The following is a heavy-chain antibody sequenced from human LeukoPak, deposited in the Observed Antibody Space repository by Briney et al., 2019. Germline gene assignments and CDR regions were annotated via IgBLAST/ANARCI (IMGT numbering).Heavy chain of an antibody. CDR2: IYYSGST. Sequence: PSGTLSLSCTVSGGSISSYYWSWIRQPPGKGLEWIGYIYYSGSTNYKPSLKSRVTISVDTSKNQFSLKLSSVTAADTAVYYCAREGGSYTLPYFDYWGQGTLVTVSS. D-gene: IGHD1-26*01. CDR1: GGSISSYY. J-gene: IGHJ4*02. CDR3: AREGGSYTLPYFDY. V-gene: IGHV4-59*01.